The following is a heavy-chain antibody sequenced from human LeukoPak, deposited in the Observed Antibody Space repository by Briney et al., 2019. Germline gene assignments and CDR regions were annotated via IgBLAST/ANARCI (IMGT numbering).Heavy chain of an antibody. CDR2: INPNSGGT. D-gene: IGHD6-13*01. CDR1: GYTFTGYY. V-gene: IGHV1-2*06. CDR3: ARAGDSSSWDNWFDP. J-gene: IGHJ5*02. Sequence: ASVKVSCKASGYTFTGYYMHWVRQAPGQGLEWMGRINPNSGGTNYAQKFQGRVTMTRDTSISTAYMELSRLRSDDTAVYYCARAGDSSSWDNWFDPWGQGTLVTVSS.